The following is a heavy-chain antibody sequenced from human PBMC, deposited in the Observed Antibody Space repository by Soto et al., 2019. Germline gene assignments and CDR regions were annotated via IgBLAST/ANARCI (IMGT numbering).Heavy chain of an antibody. CDR3: AKVNSGCSSSWCSP. J-gene: IGHJ5*02. Sequence: SLRLSCAASGFTFDDYAMHWVRQAPGKGLEWVSGISWNSGSRTYADSVKGRFTISRDNAKNSLYLQMNSLRAEDTALYYCAKVNSGCSSSWCSPWGQGTLVTVSS. V-gene: IGHV3-9*01. D-gene: IGHD6-13*01. CDR1: GFTFDDYA. CDR2: ISWNSGSR.